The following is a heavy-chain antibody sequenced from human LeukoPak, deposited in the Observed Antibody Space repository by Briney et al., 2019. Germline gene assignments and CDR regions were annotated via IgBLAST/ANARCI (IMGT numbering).Heavy chain of an antibody. J-gene: IGHJ5*02. Sequence: SETLSLTCTVSGGSTRSYFWTWIRQPAGKGLEWIGRIHTSGSPNYNPSLKSRVTMSVDTSKNQFSLKLSSVTAADTALYYCTISETFRNRFDLWGQGALVTVSS. CDR1: GGSTRSYF. CDR3: TISETFRNRFDL. D-gene: IGHD5-24*01. CDR2: IHTSGSP. V-gene: IGHV4-4*07.